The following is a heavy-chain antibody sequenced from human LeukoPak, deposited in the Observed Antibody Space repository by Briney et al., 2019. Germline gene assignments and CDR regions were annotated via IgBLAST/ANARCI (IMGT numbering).Heavy chain of an antibody. V-gene: IGHV1-69*05. CDR2: IIPIFGTA. CDR1: GGTFSSYA. D-gene: IGHD3-22*01. J-gene: IGHJ4*02. Sequence: ASVKVSCKASGGTFSSYAVSWVRQAPGQGLEWMGGIIPIFGTANYAQKFQGRVTITTDESTSTAYMELSSLRSEDTAVYYCARRGGYDSSGHYFDYWGQGTLVTVSS. CDR3: ARRGGYDSSGHYFDY.